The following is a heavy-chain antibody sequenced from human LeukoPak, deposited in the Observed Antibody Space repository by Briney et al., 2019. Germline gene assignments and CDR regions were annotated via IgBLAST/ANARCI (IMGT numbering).Heavy chain of an antibody. CDR1: GFTFSSYA. J-gene: IGHJ4*02. CDR3: ASGFYYDTSGYPN. CDR2: ISYDGSNK. D-gene: IGHD3-22*01. Sequence: PGRSLRLSCAASGFTFSSYAMHWVRQAPGKGLEWVAVISYDGSNKYYADSVKGRFTISRDNSKNTLYLQMNSLRAEDTAVYYCASGFYYDTSGYPNWGQGTLVTVSS. V-gene: IGHV3-30-3*01.